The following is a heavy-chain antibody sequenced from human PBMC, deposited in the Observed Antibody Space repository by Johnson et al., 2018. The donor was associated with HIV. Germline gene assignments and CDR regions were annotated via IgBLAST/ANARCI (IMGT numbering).Heavy chain of an antibody. V-gene: IGHV3-7*01. Sequence: VQLVESGGGVVQPGGSLRLSCAASGFTFSSYGMHWVRQAPGKGLEWVANIKEDGSEEYYVDSMEGRFTISRDNAKNSLYLQRDNLRVEDTAMYYCARDGVYSSPWDAFDIWGQGTMVTVSS. CDR1: GFTFSSYG. CDR2: IKEDGSEE. CDR3: ARDGVYSSPWDAFDI. D-gene: IGHD6-19*01. J-gene: IGHJ3*02.